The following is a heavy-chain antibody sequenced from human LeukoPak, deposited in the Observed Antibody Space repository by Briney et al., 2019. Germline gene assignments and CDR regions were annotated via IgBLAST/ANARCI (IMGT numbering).Heavy chain of an antibody. J-gene: IGHJ4*02. D-gene: IGHD2-2*01. V-gene: IGHV1-18*01. CDR1: AYTFTNYG. CDR2: ISAYNGNT. Sequence: ASVTVSFKSSAYTFTNYGISWVRQAPGQGLEWMGWISAYNGNTSYVQKPQGRVTMATDTSTSTAYMELRSLRSDDTAVYYCARDRGIVVVPAAMNYWGQGTLVTVSS. CDR3: ARDRGIVVVPAAMNY.